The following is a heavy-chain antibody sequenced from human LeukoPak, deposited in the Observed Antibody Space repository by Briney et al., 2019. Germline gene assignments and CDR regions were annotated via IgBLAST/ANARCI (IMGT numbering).Heavy chain of an antibody. J-gene: IGHJ3*02. CDR2: IHGSGVTT. V-gene: IGHV3-23*01. CDR1: AFTFSSFA. Sequence: GGSLRLSCAASAFTFSSFAMTWVRQAPGKGLEWVSGIHGSGVTTYYADSVKGRFTISRDNSRKMLYLQMNSLRVEDTAVYYCAKDPNGDYVGAFDSWGQGTMVTVSS. D-gene: IGHD4-17*01. CDR3: AKDPNGDYVGAFDS.